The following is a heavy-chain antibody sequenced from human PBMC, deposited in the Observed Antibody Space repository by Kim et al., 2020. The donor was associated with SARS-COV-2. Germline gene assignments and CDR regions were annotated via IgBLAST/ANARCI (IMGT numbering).Heavy chain of an antibody. CDR2: INHSGST. D-gene: IGHD3-3*01. V-gene: IGHV4-34*01. CDR1: GGSFSGYY. J-gene: IGHJ6*02. Sequence: SETLSLTCAVYGGSFSGYYWSWIRQPPGKGLEWIGEINHSGSTNYNPSLKSRVTISVDTSKNQFSLKLSSVTAADTAVYYCASLSSGGFWSGYYSGMDVWGQGTTVTVSS. CDR3: ASLSSGGFWSGYYSGMDV.